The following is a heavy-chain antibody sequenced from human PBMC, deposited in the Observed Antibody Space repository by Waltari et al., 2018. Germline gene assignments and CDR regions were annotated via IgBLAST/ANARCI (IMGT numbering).Heavy chain of an antibody. J-gene: IGHJ6*03. CDR1: GFTVSSNY. CDR3: ARIYGGNFGWYYYYMDV. V-gene: IGHV3-53*02. CDR2: IYSGGST. Sequence: EVQLVETGGGLIQPGGSLRLSCAASGFTVSSNYMSWVRQAPGKGLEWVSVIYSGGSTYYADSVKGRFTISRDNSKNTLYLQMNSLRAEDTAVYYCARIYGGNFGWYYYYMDVWGKGTTVTVSS. D-gene: IGHD2-21*02.